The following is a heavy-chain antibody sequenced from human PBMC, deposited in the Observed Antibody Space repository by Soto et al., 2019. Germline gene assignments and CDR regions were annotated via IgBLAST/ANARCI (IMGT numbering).Heavy chain of an antibody. J-gene: IGHJ4*02. CDR1: GYTFTSYY. D-gene: IGHD3-10*01. CDR2: INPSGGST. Sequence: QVQLVQSGAEVKKPGASVKVSCKASGYTFTSYYMHWVRQAPGQGLEWMGIINPSGGSTSYAQKFQGRVSMTRDTSTSTVYMELSSLRSEDTAVYYCARAFTSKGVLDYWGQGTLVTVSS. CDR3: ARAFTSKGVLDY. V-gene: IGHV1-46*01.